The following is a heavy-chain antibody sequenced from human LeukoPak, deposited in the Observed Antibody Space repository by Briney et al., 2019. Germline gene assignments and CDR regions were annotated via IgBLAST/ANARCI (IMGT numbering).Heavy chain of an antibody. CDR3: AKDHIRRDGYSDFDY. V-gene: IGHV3-23*01. CDR1: GFTFSSYA. D-gene: IGHD5-24*01. CDR2: ISDSGTGT. Sequence: GGSLRLSCAASGFTFSSYAMSWARQAPGKGLEWVSGISDSGTGTYYADSVKGRFTISRGNSKNTLFLQMNSLRAEDTAVYYCAKDHIRRDGYSDFDYWGQGTLVTVSS. J-gene: IGHJ4*02.